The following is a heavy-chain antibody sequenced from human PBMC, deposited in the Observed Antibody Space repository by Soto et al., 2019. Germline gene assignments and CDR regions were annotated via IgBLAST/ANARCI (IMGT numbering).Heavy chain of an antibody. CDR1: GGTFRSYA. D-gene: IGHD4-17*01. Sequence: ASVQVSCQASGGTFRSYAIGWVRQAPGQGLEWMGGINPNCGNTSYAQKFQGRVTMTRDTSISTAYMELSSLRSEDTAVYYCARGHYGEFDPWGQGTLVTVSS. V-gene: IGHV1-8*02. J-gene: IGHJ5*02. CDR2: INPNCGNT. CDR3: ARGHYGEFDP.